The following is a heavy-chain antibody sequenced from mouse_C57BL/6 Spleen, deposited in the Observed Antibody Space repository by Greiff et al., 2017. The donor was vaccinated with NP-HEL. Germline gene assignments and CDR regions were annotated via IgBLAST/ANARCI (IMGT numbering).Heavy chain of an antibody. V-gene: IGHV1-82*01. J-gene: IGHJ2*01. D-gene: IGHD4-1*01. Sequence: QVQLQQSGPELVKPAASVKISCKASGYAFSSSWMNWVKQRPGKGLEWIGRIYPGDGDTNYNGKFKGKATLTADKSSSTAYMQLSSLTSEDSAVYFCAYWDGFDYWGQGTTLTVSS. CDR3: AYWDGFDY. CDR2: IYPGDGDT. CDR1: GYAFSSSW.